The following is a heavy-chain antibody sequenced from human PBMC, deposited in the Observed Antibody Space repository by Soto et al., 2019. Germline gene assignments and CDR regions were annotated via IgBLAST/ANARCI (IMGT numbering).Heavy chain of an antibody. CDR3: ARQIRWPGGLFDY. CDR1: GGSVSSGTYY. V-gene: IGHV4-61*01. Sequence: QVQLQESGPGLVKPSETLSLTCTVSGGSVSSGTYYWSWIRQPPGKGLEWIGYIYYSGSTNYNPSLKSRVTISVDTSKNQFSLKLSSVTAADTAVYYCARQIRWPGGLFDYWGQGTLVTFSS. J-gene: IGHJ4*02. CDR2: IYYSGST. D-gene: IGHD4-17*01.